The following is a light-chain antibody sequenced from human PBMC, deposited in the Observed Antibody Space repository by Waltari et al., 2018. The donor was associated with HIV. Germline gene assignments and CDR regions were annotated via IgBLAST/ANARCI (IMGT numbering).Light chain of an antibody. CDR2: EVS. CDR3: SSYAGSNNFGV. V-gene: IGLV2-8*01. J-gene: IGLJ2*01. Sequence: QSALTQPPSASGSPGQSVTISCPGTSSDVGGYNYVYWYQQHPGKAPQRMIYEVSKLPSGVPERFSGSKSGNTASLTVSGLQAEDEADYYCSSYAGSNNFGVFGGGTKLTVL. CDR1: SSDVGGYNY.